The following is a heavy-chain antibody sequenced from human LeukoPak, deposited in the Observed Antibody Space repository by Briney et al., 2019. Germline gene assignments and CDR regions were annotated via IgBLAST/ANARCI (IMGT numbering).Heavy chain of an antibody. CDR3: AKSTNSGSSYGHAFDL. J-gene: IGHJ3*01. Sequence: GGSLRLSCGASGFTFTTYAMGWVRQAPGKGLEWVSLISSGARSTYYADSVRGRFTISRDNSKNTVFLQMNSLTVEDTAVYYCAKSTNSGSSYGHAFDLWGQGTIVSVFS. CDR1: GFTFTTYA. CDR2: ISSGARST. V-gene: IGHV3-23*01. D-gene: IGHD1-26*01.